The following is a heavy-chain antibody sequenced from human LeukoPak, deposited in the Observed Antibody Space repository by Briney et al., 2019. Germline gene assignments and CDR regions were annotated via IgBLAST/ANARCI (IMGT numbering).Heavy chain of an antibody. J-gene: IGHJ6*02. CDR1: GSTFSSYT. D-gene: IGHD3-3*01. Sequence: QTGGSLRLSCAASGSTFSSYTMNWVRQAPGKGLEWVSGISWNSGSIGYADSVKGRFTISRDNAKNSLYLQMNSLRAEDTALYYCAKDRGWDFWSGYYIGIGSYYYYGMDVWGQGTTVTVSS. CDR3: AKDRGWDFWSGYYIGIGSYYYYGMDV. CDR2: ISWNSGSI. V-gene: IGHV3-9*01.